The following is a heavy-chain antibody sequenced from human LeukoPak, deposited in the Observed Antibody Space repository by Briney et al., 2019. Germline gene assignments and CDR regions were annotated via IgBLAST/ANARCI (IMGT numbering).Heavy chain of an antibody. CDR3: ARAPKNDAYDI. Sequence: GASVKVSCKASGYTFTGYYIHWVRQAPGQGLEWVGWINPNSGDTHYAQNFQGRVTMTRDTSISTASMDLSRLRSDDTAVYYCARAPKNDAYDIWGRGTMVTVSS. J-gene: IGHJ3*02. CDR2: INPNSGDT. V-gene: IGHV1-2*02. CDR1: GYTFTGYY.